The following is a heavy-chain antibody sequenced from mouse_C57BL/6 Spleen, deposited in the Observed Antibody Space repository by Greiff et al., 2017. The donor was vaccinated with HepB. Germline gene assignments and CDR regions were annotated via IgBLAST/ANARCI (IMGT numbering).Heavy chain of an antibody. Sequence: EVQLQQSGPELVKPGASVKMSCKASGYTFTDYNMHWVKQSHGKSPEWIGYINPNNGGTSYNQKFKGKATLTVNKSSSTAYMELRSLTSDDSAVYYCARGGNAVDYWGQGTTHTVSS. CDR3: ARGGNAVDY. CDR1: GYTFTDYN. V-gene: IGHV1-22*01. D-gene: IGHD1-1*02. CDR2: INPNNGGT. J-gene: IGHJ2*01.